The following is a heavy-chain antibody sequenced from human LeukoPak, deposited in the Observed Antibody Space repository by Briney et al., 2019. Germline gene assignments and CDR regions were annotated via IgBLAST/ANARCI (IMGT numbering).Heavy chain of an antibody. CDR3: ARDVAPIDY. CDR2: ISSSGGTI. Sequence: GGSLRLSCAASGFAFSSYEMNWVRQAPGKGLEWISYISSSGGTIYYADSVKGRFTISRDNAKNSLYLQMNSLRAEDTAVYYCARDVAPIDYWGQGTLATVSS. J-gene: IGHJ4*02. V-gene: IGHV3-48*03. CDR1: GFAFSSYE.